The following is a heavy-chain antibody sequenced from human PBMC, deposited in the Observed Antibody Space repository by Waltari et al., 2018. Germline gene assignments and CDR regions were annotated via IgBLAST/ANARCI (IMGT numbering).Heavy chain of an antibody. CDR1: GFTFDDYA. CDR3: AKDMGSSGWYDY. D-gene: IGHD6-19*01. CDR2: ISWNSVSI. J-gene: IGHJ4*02. Sequence: EVQLVESGGGLVQPGRSLRLSCAASGFTFDDYAMHWVRQAPGKGLEWVSGISWNSVSIGYADSVKGRFTISRDNAKNSLYLQMNSLRAEDTALYYCAKDMGSSGWYDYWGQGTLVTVSS. V-gene: IGHV3-9*01.